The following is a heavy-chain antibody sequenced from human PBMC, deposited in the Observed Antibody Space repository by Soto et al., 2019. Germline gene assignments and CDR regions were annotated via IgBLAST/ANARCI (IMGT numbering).Heavy chain of an antibody. V-gene: IGHV4-31*03. CDR1: GGSISSGGYY. D-gene: IGHD3-10*01. CDR2: IYYSGST. J-gene: IGHJ4*02. Sequence: PSETLSLTCTVSGGSISSGGYYWSWIRQHPGKGLEWIGYIYYSGSTYYNPSLKSRVTISVDTSKNQFSLKLSSVTAADTAVYYCARYYGSGSYQNRNFDYWGQGTLVTVS. CDR3: ARYYGSGSYQNRNFDY.